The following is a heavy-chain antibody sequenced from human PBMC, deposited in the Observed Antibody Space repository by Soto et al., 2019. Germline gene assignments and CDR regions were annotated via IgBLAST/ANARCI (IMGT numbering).Heavy chain of an antibody. CDR2: TYYSGST. J-gene: IGHJ5*02. CDR1: GGSISSGDYY. Sequence: PSETLSLTCTVSGGSISSGDYYWSWIRQPPGKGLEWIGYTYYSGSTYYNPSLKSRVTISVDTSKNQFSLKLSSVTAADTAVYYCARDDRPTYCSGGSCYFAWFDPWGQGTLVTVST. V-gene: IGHV4-30-4*01. D-gene: IGHD2-15*01. CDR3: ARDDRPTYCSGGSCYFAWFDP.